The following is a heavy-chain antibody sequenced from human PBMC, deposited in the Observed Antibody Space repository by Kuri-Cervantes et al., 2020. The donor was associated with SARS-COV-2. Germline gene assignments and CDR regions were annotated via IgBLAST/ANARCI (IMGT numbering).Heavy chain of an antibody. J-gene: IGHJ2*01. CDR2: IIPIFGTA. V-gene: IGHV1-69*05. CDR1: GGTFSSYA. D-gene: IGHD4/OR15-4a*01. Sequence: SVKVSCKASGGTFSSYAISWVRQAPGQGLEWMGGIIPIFGTANYAQKLQGRVTMTTDTSTSTAYMELRSLRSDDTAVYYCARVFSRLWGSGRYFDLWGRGTLVTVSS. CDR3: ARVFSRLWGSGRYFDL.